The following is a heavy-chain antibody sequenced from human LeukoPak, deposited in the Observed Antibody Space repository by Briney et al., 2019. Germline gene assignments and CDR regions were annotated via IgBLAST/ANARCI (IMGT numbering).Heavy chain of an antibody. V-gene: IGHV4-39*07. J-gene: IGHJ3*01. Sequence: SETLSLTCTVSGGSIKTSDSHWGWIRQSPGKGLEWIGNIYHTGTTYYNPSLNNRVTISVDTSKNQFSLKLSSVTAADTAVYFCARSERIIMILGGAFDVWGQGTMVTVSS. CDR2: IYHTGTT. CDR3: ARSERIIMILGGAFDV. D-gene: IGHD3-22*01. CDR1: GGSIKTSDSH.